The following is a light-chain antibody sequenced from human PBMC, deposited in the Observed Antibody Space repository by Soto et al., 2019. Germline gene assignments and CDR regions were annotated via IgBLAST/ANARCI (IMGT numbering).Light chain of an antibody. CDR3: QQRSNWHGVT. J-gene: IGKJ5*01. CDR1: QGVSSY. CDR2: DAS. V-gene: IGKV3D-11*01. Sequence: EIVLTQSPATLSLSPGERATLSCRASQGVSSYLAWYQQKPGQAPRLLIYDASNRATCIPARFSGSGPGTDFTLTISSLEPEDFAVYYCQQRSNWHGVTFGQGTRLEIK.